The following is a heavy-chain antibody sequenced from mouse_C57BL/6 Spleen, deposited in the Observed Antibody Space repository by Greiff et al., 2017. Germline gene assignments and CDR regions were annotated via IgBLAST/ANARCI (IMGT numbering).Heavy chain of an antibody. CDR2: IDPENGDT. CDR1: GFNIKDDY. D-gene: IGHD1-1*01. J-gene: IGHJ2*01. Sequence: VQLQQSGAELVRPGASVKLSCTASGFNIKDDYMHWVNQRPEQGLEWIGWIDPENGDTEYASKFQGKATITADTSSNTAYLQLSSLTSEDTAVYYCTTYVVATDYWGQGTTLTVSS. V-gene: IGHV14-4*01. CDR3: TTYVVATDY.